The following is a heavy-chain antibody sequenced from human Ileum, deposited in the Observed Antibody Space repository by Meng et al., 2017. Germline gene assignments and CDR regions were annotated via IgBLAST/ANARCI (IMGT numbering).Heavy chain of an antibody. CDR1: GGSRGSCCCD. CDR2: VYYSGST. CDR3: ARERSWSDLGYFDD. V-gene: IGHV4-61*01. D-gene: IGHD3-3*01. Sequence: LEESVPGLLRRLEALSLSYTCAGGSRGSCCCDWGWIRQTAGKGLEWIGYVYYSGSTNYNPSLRSRVTTSIDTSKNQFSLKLSSVTAADTALYYCARERSWSDLGYFDDWGRGTLVTVSS. J-gene: IGHJ4*02.